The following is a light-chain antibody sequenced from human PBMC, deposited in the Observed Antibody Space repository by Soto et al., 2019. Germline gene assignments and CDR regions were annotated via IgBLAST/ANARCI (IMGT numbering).Light chain of an antibody. V-gene: IGLV2-14*03. Sequence: QSVLTQHASVSGSPGQSITISCTGTSSDVGGYNYVSWYQHHPGRAPKLIIYDVTNRPSGVSNPFSGSKSGNTASLTISGLQPEDEADYYCSSYTTSNTRQIVFGTGTRSPS. J-gene: IGLJ1*01. CDR1: SSDVGGYNY. CDR3: SSYTTSNTRQIV. CDR2: DVT.